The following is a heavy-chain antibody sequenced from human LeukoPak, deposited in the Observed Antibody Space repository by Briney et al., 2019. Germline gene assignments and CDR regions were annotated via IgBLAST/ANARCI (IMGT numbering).Heavy chain of an antibody. D-gene: IGHD3-10*01. CDR2: IYQSGSGSS. CDR1: GGSIISSNYY. V-gene: IGHV4-39*07. J-gene: IGHJ5*02. Sequence: SETLSLTCSVSGGSIISSNYYWGWIRQPPGKGLEWIGSIYQSGSGSSYYNPSLKSRVTISVDTTKNQFSLKLSSVTAADTAVYYCANATMGFDPWGQGTLVTVSS. CDR3: ANATMGFDP.